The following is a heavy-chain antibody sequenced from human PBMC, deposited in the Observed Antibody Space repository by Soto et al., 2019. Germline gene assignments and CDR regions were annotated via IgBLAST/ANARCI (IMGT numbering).Heavy chain of an antibody. D-gene: IGHD3-10*01. CDR1: GYSFTTYD. CDR2: LDPDGDNK. J-gene: IGHJ4*02. V-gene: IGHV1-8*01. CDR3: ARGGRVAVLRGVVTHFDH. Sequence: QVQLVQSGAELKKPGASVKVSCRASGYSFTTYDISWVRQVPGQGPEWMGWLDPDGDNKGYAQKFQGRLNLTRDTSIDTVYMELSDLETDDSGVYYCARGGRVAVLRGVVTHFDHWGQGTQVTVSA.